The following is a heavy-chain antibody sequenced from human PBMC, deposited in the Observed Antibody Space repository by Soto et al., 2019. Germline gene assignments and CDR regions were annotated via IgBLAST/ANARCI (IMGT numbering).Heavy chain of an antibody. CDR3: AKGHSRTYYLGRDV. V-gene: IGHV3-7*02. Sequence: GGSLRLSCTVSGLTFSSDWMALFRQAPGKGLEWVASIDLHGSEKRYVDSVTGGFTISRDNAENSHYLQMSRLRVEDTAVYYCAKGHSRTYYLGRDVWGQATTVTVSS. CDR2: IDLHGSEK. CDR1: GLTFSSDW. D-gene: IGHD6-13*01. J-gene: IGHJ6*02.